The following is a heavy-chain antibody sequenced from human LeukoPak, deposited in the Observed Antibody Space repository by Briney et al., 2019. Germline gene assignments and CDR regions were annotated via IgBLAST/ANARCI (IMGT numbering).Heavy chain of an antibody. J-gene: IGHJ4*02. CDR1: GFTFSSYA. V-gene: IGHV3-23*01. CDR3: AKDGYNHCDSSGYYHGGFDY. D-gene: IGHD3-22*01. CDR2: ISGSGGST. Sequence: GGSLRLSCAASGFTFSSYAMSWVRQAPGKGLEWVSAISGSGGSTYYVDSVKGRFTISRDNSKNTLYLQMNSLRAEDTAVYYCAKDGYNHCDSSGYYHGGFDYWGQGTLVTVSS.